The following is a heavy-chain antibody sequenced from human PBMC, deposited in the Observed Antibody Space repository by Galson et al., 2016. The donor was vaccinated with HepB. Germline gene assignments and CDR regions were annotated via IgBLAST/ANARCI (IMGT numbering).Heavy chain of an antibody. D-gene: IGHD2-2*01. Sequence: SLRLSCAGSGFTFSNYAMSWVRQAPGKGLEWVSPIGGSAISTYYADSMKGRFTISRDNSKNTLYLQMSSLTSEDTAVYYCAKGSHGTSAFPRVFDPWGQGTLVTVSA. CDR3: AKGSHGTSAFPRVFDP. CDR2: IGGSAIST. J-gene: IGHJ5*02. CDR1: GFTFSNYA. V-gene: IGHV3-23*01.